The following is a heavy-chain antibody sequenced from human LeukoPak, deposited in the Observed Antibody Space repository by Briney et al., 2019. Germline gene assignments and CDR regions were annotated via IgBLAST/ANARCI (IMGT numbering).Heavy chain of an antibody. Sequence: PGGSLRLSCAASGFSFSDYYMSWIRQAPGRRLEWVSYISSSGSPVYYADSVKGRFTISRDNSKNTLYLQMNSLRAEDTAVYYCAKVPTYYDILTGYSPWYYFDYWGQGTLVTVSS. CDR3: AKVPTYYDILTGYSPWYYFDY. D-gene: IGHD3-9*01. CDR1: GFSFSDYY. CDR2: ISSSGSPV. V-gene: IGHV3-11*01. J-gene: IGHJ4*02.